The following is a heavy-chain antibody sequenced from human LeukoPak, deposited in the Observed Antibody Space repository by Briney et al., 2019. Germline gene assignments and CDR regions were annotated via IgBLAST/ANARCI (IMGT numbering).Heavy chain of an antibody. CDR1: GXSFNNYY. Sequence: GGSLRLSCTASGXSFNNYYMNWVRQAPGKGLEWVWHISSTSGTIHYADSVKGRFTISRDNAKNSLYLQMNSLSDEDTAVYYCARYTGSFVDYWGQGSLVTVSS. CDR2: ISSTSGTI. V-gene: IGHV3-48*02. J-gene: IGHJ4*02. CDR3: ARYTGSFVDY. D-gene: IGHD1-1*01.